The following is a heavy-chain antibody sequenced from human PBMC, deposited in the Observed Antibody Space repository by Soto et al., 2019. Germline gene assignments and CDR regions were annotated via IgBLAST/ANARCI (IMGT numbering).Heavy chain of an antibody. J-gene: IGHJ6*02. CDR3: ARGRYCSGGSCYSSDYYGMDV. CDR1: GYTFTSYG. Sequence: QVQLVQSGAEVKKPGASVKVSCKASGYTFTSYGISWVRQASGHGLEWMGWSSAYNGNTNYAQKLQGRVTMTTDTSTSTADMELRSLRSDDTAVYYCARGRYCSGGSCYSSDYYGMDVWGQGTTVTVSS. V-gene: IGHV1-18*01. CDR2: SSAYNGNT. D-gene: IGHD2-15*01.